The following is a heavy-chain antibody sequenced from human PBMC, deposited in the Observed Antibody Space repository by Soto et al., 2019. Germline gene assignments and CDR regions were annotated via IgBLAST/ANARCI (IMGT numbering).Heavy chain of an antibody. CDR2: IHSSGSI. J-gene: IGHJ1*01. CDR3: ARDLDGLHDDTSGPFPRPG. Sequence: PSETLSLTCTVSGGSISSDDYYWSWIRQAPGRGLEWIGYIHSSGSIYYNPSLKSRATKSIDTAGNQFSLKVGSVTVADTAVYYCARDLDGLHDDTSGPFPRPGWGQGTLVTVSS. V-gene: IGHV4-30-4*01. CDR1: GGSISSDDYY. D-gene: IGHD3-22*01.